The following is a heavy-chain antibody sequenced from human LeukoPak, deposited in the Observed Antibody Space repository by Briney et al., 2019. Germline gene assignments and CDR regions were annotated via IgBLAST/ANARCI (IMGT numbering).Heavy chain of an antibody. D-gene: IGHD4-17*01. CDR1: GFTFNSYA. CDR2: ISYDGSNK. J-gene: IGHJ4*02. Sequence: GRSLRLSCAASGFTFNSYAMHWVRQAPGKGLEWVAVISYDGSNKYYADSVKGRFTISRDNSKNTLYLQMNSLRAEGTAVYHCARGGATVTTHLGYWGQGTLVTVSS. V-gene: IGHV3-30-3*01. CDR3: ARGGATVTTHLGY.